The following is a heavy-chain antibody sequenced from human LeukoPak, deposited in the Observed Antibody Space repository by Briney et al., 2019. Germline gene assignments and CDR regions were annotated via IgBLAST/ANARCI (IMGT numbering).Heavy chain of an antibody. Sequence: SETLSLTCTVSGGSISSYYWSWIRQPPGKGLEWIGYIYYSGSTNYNPSLKSRVTISVDTSKNQFSLKLNSVTAADTAVYYCASLKMVQGVISYYYYYMDVWGKGTTVTVSS. CDR2: IYYSGST. CDR3: ASLKMVQGVISYYYYYMDV. V-gene: IGHV4-59*01. D-gene: IGHD3-10*01. J-gene: IGHJ6*03. CDR1: GGSISSYY.